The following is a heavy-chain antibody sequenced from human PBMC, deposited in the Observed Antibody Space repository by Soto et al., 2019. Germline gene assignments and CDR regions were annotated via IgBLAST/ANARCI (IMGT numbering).Heavy chain of an antibody. D-gene: IGHD6-6*01. CDR2: ISSSSSTI. CDR3: ARDRSSSANSNYFDY. J-gene: IGHJ4*02. V-gene: IGHV3-48*01. CDR1: GFTFSSYS. Sequence: PGGSLRLPCAASGFTFSSYSMNWVRQAPGKGLEWVSYISSSSSTIYYADSVKGRFTISRDNAKNSLYLQMNSLRVEDTAVYYCARDRSSSANSNYFDYWGQGTLVTVSS.